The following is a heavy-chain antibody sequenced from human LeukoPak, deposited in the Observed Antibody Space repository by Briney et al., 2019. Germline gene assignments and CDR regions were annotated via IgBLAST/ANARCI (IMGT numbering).Heavy chain of an antibody. J-gene: IGHJ5*02. CDR3: ARGPRFGELLWHWFDP. D-gene: IGHD3-10*01. CDR2: MYHSGSI. Sequence: SETLSLTCTVSGYSISSGHYWGWIRQPPGKGLEWIGSMYHSGSIYYNPPLKSRVTISEDTSKNQFSLKLRSVTAADTAVYYCARGPRFGELLWHWFDPWGQGTLVTVSS. CDR1: GYSISSGHY. V-gene: IGHV4-38-2*02.